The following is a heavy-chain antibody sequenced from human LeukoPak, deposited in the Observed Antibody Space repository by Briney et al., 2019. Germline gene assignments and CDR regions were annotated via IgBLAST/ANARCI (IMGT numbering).Heavy chain of an antibody. CDR2: IYYSGST. CDR3: ARGTKTGYTGYDWNY. Sequence: SETLSLTCTVSGGSISSYYWSWLRQPPGKGLAWVGYIYYSGSTSHNPSLKSRVTISVGASSTQSSLMLRSVTAADTAVYYWARGTKTGYTGYDWNYWGQGSLVTVSS. J-gene: IGHJ4*02. D-gene: IGHD5-12*01. CDR1: GGSISSYY. V-gene: IGHV4-59*01.